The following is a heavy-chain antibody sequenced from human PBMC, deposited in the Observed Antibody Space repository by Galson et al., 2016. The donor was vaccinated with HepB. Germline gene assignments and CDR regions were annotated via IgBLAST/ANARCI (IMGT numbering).Heavy chain of an antibody. J-gene: IGHJ4*02. Sequence: SLRLSCAASGFTFSTYGMHWVRQAPGKGLEWVAVIWHDGSNKYYADSVKGRFTISRDSSTLYLQMNSLRAEDTAAYYCARDRLASGNHLDYWGQGTLVTVSS. CDR1: GFTFSTYG. CDR2: IWHDGSNK. CDR3: ARDRLASGNHLDY. D-gene: IGHD4-23*01. V-gene: IGHV3-33*01.